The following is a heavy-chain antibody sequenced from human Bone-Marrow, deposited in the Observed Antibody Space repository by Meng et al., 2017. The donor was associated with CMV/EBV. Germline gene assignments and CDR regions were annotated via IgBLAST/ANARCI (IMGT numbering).Heavy chain of an antibody. CDR1: GFTFKNYA. CDR3: AKVVALYQDGKHYFDS. CDR2: IRWDASNK. D-gene: IGHD2-2*01. J-gene: IGHJ4*01. V-gene: IGHV3-30*02. Sequence: GESLKISCVASGFTFKNYAIHWVRQAPGKGLEWVAFIRWDASNKDYSDSVKGRFSVSRDNSRNTLYLQMDSLRLEDTAVYHCAKVVALYQDGKHYFDSWGHGTLVPVSS.